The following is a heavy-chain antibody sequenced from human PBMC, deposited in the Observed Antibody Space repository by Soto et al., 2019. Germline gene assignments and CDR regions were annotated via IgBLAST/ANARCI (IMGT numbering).Heavy chain of an antibody. D-gene: IGHD6-19*01. V-gene: IGHV1-69*01. Sequence: QVQLVQSGAEVKKPGSSVKVSCKASGGTFSSYAISWVRQAPGQGLEWMGGIIPIFGTANYAQKFQGRVTITADESTSTAYMELSSLRSEDTAVYYCARGDQSSIAVAGTPPFGYWGQGTLVTVSS. CDR2: IIPIFGTA. CDR1: GGTFSSYA. J-gene: IGHJ4*02. CDR3: ARGDQSSIAVAGTPPFGY.